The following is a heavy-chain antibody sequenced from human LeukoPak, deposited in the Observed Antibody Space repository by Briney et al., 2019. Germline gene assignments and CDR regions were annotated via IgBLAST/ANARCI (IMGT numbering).Heavy chain of an antibody. Sequence: ASVKVSCKASGYTFTGYYMHWARQAPGQGLEWMGWINPKSGGTNYAQKFQDRVTMTRDTSISSTYMELSRLKSDDTAVYYCVRDLGISGWYAPPLGYFDSWGQGTLVTVSS. CDR1: GYTFTGYY. CDR2: INPKSGGT. V-gene: IGHV1-2*02. CDR3: VRDLGISGWYAPPLGYFDS. J-gene: IGHJ4*02. D-gene: IGHD6-19*01.